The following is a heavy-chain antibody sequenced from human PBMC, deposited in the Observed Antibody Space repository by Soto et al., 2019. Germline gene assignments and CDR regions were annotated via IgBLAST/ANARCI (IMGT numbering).Heavy chain of an antibody. CDR2: IKQDGSDT. V-gene: IGHV3-7*01. J-gene: IGHJ5*02. Sequence: GGSLRLSCAASGFPFSSYWMTWLRQAPGMGPEWVATIKQDGSDTYYMDSVNGRFTISKDNAKNSLHLQMNNLQVEDTAVYYCAREVYATFDPWGQGSPVTVSS. CDR1: GFPFSSYW. D-gene: IGHD1-26*01. CDR3: AREVYATFDP.